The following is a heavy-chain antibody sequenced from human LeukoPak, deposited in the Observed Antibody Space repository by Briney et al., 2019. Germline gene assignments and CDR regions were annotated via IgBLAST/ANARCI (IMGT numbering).Heavy chain of an antibody. CDR3: AREGRGYYGDFDF. V-gene: IGHV3-11*01. CDR1: GFSFGDYD. J-gene: IGHJ4*02. D-gene: IGHD3-22*01. CDR2: IRNDGSTI. Sequence: GGSLILSCSASGFSFGDYDMNWIRQAPGKGLEWVAYIRNDGSTIYDADSVRGRFTISRDNAEKSLYLQMNSLRPEDTAVYYCAREGRGYYGDFDFWGQGTLVTVSS.